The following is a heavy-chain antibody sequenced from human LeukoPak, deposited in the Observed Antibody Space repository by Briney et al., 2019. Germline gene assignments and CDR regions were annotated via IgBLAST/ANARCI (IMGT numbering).Heavy chain of an antibody. Sequence: SETLSFTCTVSSGSISSDYWSWIRQYPGKGLEWIGYIHYSGATNYSPSLNSRVTISVDTSKNPFSLNLRSVTAADTAVYYCATLRGSSSAVFDYWGQGTLVTVSS. J-gene: IGHJ4*02. CDR3: ATLRGSSSAVFDY. V-gene: IGHV4-59*08. CDR1: SGSISSDY. D-gene: IGHD2-2*01. CDR2: IHYSGAT.